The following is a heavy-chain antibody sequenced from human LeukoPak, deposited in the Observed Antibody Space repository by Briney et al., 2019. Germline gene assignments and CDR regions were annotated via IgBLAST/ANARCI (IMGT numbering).Heavy chain of an antibody. CDR2: ISAYNGNT. D-gene: IGHD2-2*01. V-gene: IGHV1-18*01. CDR1: GYTFTSYG. CDR3: AREVVPAAYNWFDP. J-gene: IGHJ5*02. Sequence: ASVTVSCKASGYTFTSYGISWVRQAPGQGLEWMGWISAYNGNTNYAQKLQGRVTMTTDTSTSTAYMELRSLRSDDTAVYYCAREVVPAAYNWFDPWGQGTLVTVSS.